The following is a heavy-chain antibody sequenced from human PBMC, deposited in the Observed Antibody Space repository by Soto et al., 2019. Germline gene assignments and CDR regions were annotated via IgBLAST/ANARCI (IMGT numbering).Heavy chain of an antibody. J-gene: IGHJ4*02. D-gene: IGHD3-22*01. CDR1: GYSFTSYW. CDR2: IDPSDSYT. Sequence: GESLKISCKGSGYSFTSYWIGWVRQMPGKGLEWMGRIDPSDSYTNYSPSFQGHVTISADKSISTAYLQWSSLKASDTAMYYCARSPDYYDSSGPYYFDYWGQGTLVTVSS. V-gene: IGHV5-10-1*01. CDR3: ARSPDYYDSSGPYYFDY.